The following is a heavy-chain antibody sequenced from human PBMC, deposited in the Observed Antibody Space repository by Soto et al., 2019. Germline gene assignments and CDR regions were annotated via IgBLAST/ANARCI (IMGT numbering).Heavy chain of an antibody. Sequence: GGSLRLSCAASGFTFSDYYMSWIRQAPGRGLEWVSYISSSSSYTNYADSVKGRFTISRDNAKNSLYLQMNSLRAEDTAVYYCATDFSERHSSGYYDYWGQGTLVTVSS. J-gene: IGHJ4*02. D-gene: IGHD3-22*01. CDR1: GFTFSDYY. V-gene: IGHV3-11*06. CDR3: ATDFSERHSSGYYDY. CDR2: ISSSSSYT.